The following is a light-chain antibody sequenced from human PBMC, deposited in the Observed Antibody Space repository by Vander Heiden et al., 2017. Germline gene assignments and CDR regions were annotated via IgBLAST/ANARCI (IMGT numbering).Light chain of an antibody. CDR3: QQSYSTSALT. CDR2: AAS. V-gene: IGKV1-39*01. J-gene: IGKJ4*01. Sequence: DIQMTQSPSSQSASVGDRVTITCRASQSISSYLNWYQQKPGKAPKLLIYAASSLQSGVPSRFSGSGSGTDFTLTISSLQPEDFATYYCQQSYSTSALTFGGGTKVEIK. CDR1: QSISSY.